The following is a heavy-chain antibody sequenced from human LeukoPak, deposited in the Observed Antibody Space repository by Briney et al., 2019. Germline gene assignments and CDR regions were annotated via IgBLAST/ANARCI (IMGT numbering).Heavy chain of an antibody. CDR3: ARMITFGGVIVITDYYYYGMDV. Sequence: GGSLRLSCAASGFTFSSYSMTWVRQAPGKGLEWVSSISSSSSYIYYADSVKGRFTISRDNAKNSLYLQMNSLRAEDTAVYYCARMITFGGVIVITDYYYYGMDVWGQGTTVTVSS. V-gene: IGHV3-21*01. D-gene: IGHD3-16*02. J-gene: IGHJ6*02. CDR2: ISSSSSYI. CDR1: GFTFSSYS.